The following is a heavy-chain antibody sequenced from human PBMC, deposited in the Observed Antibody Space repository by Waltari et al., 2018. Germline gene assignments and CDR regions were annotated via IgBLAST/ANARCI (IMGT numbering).Heavy chain of an antibody. CDR2: IYRGENT. CDR3: AKLATSSDHGGGWLDS. V-gene: IGHV3-53*01. CDR1: EFSVHDNS. Sequence: ELQLVESGGGLIQPGGSLRLSCAASEFSVHDNSIHWVRQAPGKGLEWVAIIYRGENTYFADSVKGRFSISRDNSKNTVYLQINSLRVDDTAVYYCAKLATSSDHGGGWLDSWGQGTLVTVSS. D-gene: IGHD3-16*01. J-gene: IGHJ5*01.